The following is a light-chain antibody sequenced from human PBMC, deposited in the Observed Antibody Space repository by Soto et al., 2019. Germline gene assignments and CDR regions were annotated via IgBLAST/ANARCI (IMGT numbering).Light chain of an antibody. J-gene: IGLJ2*01. CDR2: DVN. CDR3: SSYAPSDVV. CDR1: SSDIGHYDY. Sequence: QSALTQPASVSGSPGQSITISCTGTSSDIGHYDYVSWYQQHPGKAPKLMIYDVNKRPSGVPDRFSGSKSGNTASLTVSGLQAADEAYYFCSSYAPSDVVFGGGTKVTVL. V-gene: IGLV2-8*01.